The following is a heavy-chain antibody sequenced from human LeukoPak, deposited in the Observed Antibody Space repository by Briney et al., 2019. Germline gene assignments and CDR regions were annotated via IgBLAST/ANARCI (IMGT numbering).Heavy chain of an antibody. CDR1: GFTFSSYA. V-gene: IGHV3-23*01. D-gene: IGHD1-26*01. Sequence: PGGSLRLSCAASGFTFSSYAMSWVRQAPGKGLEWVSAISGSGGSTYYADSVKGRFTISRDNSKNTLYLQMNSLRSEDTAVYYCARGKGMGPPRTYYYYGMDVWGQGTTVTVSS. CDR3: ARGKGMGPPRTYYYYGMDV. CDR2: ISGSGGST. J-gene: IGHJ6*02.